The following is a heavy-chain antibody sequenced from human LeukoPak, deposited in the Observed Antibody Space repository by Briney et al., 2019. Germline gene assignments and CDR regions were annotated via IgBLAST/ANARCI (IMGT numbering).Heavy chain of an antibody. J-gene: IGHJ1*01. Sequence: GGSLRLSCAASGFTVSPNYMTWVRQAPGKGLEWVSVIYSGGSTYYADSVKGRFTISRDNSKNTLYLQMNTLRAEDTAVYYCARLGVDYYDSSGYFLSEYFQHWGQGTLVTVSS. CDR1: GFTVSPNY. CDR2: IYSGGST. CDR3: ARLGVDYYDSSGYFLSEYFQH. V-gene: IGHV3-66*04. D-gene: IGHD3-22*01.